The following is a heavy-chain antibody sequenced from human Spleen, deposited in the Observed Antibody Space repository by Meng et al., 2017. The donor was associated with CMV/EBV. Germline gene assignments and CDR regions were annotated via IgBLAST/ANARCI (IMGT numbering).Heavy chain of an antibody. V-gene: IGHV1-18*04. CDR3: ARDAYGSGSYLTGYYFDY. Sequence: ASVKVSCKASGYTFTGSYMHWVRQAPGQGLEWMGWISPNKGNTNYAQKFHGRVTMTTNTSTSTAYMELRSLRSDDTAVYYCARDAYGSGSYLTGYYFDYWGQGTLVTVSS. J-gene: IGHJ4*02. D-gene: IGHD3-10*01. CDR2: ISPNKGNT. CDR1: GYTFTGSY.